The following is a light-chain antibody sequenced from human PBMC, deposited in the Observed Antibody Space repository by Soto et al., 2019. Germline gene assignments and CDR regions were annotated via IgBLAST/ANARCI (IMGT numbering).Light chain of an antibody. CDR3: QQSYSTPIT. CDR1: QSISXY. J-gene: IGKJ5*01. V-gene: IGKV1-39*01. Sequence: IQMTQSPSSLSASVGDRVTITFRASQSISXYLXXYXXKXGXXXKXXXYAASSLQSGVPSRFSGSGYGTDFTLTISSLQPEDFATYYCQQSYSTPITFGQGTRLEI. CDR2: AAS.